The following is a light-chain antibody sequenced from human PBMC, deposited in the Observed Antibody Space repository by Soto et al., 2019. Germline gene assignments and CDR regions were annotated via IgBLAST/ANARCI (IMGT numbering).Light chain of an antibody. CDR2: DVT. J-gene: IGLJ1*01. CDR1: SSDGGGYDY. V-gene: IGLV2-14*01. Sequence: QSALTQPASVSGSPGQSITISCTGASSDGGGYDYVSWYQQHPGKAPKLMIYDVTTRPSGVSNRFSGSKSGNTASLTISGLQAEDEADYYCCSYTTSSTPYVFGTGTKLTVL. CDR3: CSYTTSSTPYV.